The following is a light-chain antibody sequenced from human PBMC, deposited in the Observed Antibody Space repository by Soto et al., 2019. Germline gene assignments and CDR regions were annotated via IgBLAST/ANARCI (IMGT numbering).Light chain of an antibody. J-gene: IGLJ3*02. V-gene: IGLV2-23*02. CDR3: CSYASSSTWV. Sequence: QSALTQPASVSGSPGQSITISCTGTSNDVGSYNLVSWYQQHPGKAPKLMIYEVSKRPSGVSNRFSGSKSGNTASLTISGLQAEDKADYYCCSYASSSTWVFGGGTKLTVL. CDR1: SNDVGSYNL. CDR2: EVS.